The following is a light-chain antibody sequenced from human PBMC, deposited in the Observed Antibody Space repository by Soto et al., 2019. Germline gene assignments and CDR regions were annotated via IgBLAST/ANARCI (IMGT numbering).Light chain of an antibody. V-gene: IGKV3-20*01. Sequence: IVMKQSPATLSVSPGERATLSCRASQSVSSNLAWYQQKPGQAPRLLIYGASTRATGIPDRFSGSGSGTDFTLTISRLEPEDFALYYCQQYGGSPRTFGQGTKVDIK. J-gene: IGKJ1*01. CDR2: GAS. CDR1: QSVSSN. CDR3: QQYGGSPRT.